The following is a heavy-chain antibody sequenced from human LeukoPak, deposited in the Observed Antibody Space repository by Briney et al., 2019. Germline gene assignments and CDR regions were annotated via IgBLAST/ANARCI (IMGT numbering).Heavy chain of an antibody. Sequence: ASVKVSCKASGGTFSSYAISWVRQAPGQGLEWMGRIIPILGIANYAQKFQGRVTITADKSTSTAYMELSSLRSEDTAVYYCARWRSRYGDYVAWGQGTLVTVSP. J-gene: IGHJ5*02. CDR2: IIPILGIA. CDR1: GGTFSSYA. V-gene: IGHV1-69*04. CDR3: ARWRSRYGDYVA. D-gene: IGHD4-17*01.